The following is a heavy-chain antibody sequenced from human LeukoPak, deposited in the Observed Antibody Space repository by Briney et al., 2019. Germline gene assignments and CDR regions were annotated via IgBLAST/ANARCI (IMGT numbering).Heavy chain of an antibody. CDR2: MNPNSGNT. CDR1: GYTFSTCD. Sequence: ASVKVSCKASGYTFSTCDINWVRQATGQGLEWMGWMNPNSGNTGFAHKFQGRVTLTRDTSINTAYMELSSLRSEDTAVYYCSRVIGRNSHLGQGTLVTVSS. CDR3: SRVIGRNSH. V-gene: IGHV1-8*01. J-gene: IGHJ4*02. D-gene: IGHD3-22*01.